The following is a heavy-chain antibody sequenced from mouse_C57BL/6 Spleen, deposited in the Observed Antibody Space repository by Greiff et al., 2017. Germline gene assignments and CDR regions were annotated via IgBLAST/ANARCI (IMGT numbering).Heavy chain of an antibody. CDR1: GFTFSSYG. D-gene: IGHD1-1*01. V-gene: IGHV5-6*01. J-gene: IGHJ2*01. CDR3: ARQPDYYGSNGDFDY. CDR2: ISSGGSYT. Sequence: EVKLQESGGDLVKPGGSLKLSCAASGFTFSSYGMSWVRQTPDKRLEWVATISSGGSYTYYPDSVKGRFTISRDNANNTLYLQMSRLKSEDTAMYYCARQPDYYGSNGDFDYWGQGTTLTVSS.